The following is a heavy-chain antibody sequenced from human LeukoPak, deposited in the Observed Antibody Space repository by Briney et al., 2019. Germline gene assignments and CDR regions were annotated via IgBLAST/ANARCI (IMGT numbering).Heavy chain of an antibody. CDR1: GGSISSYY. V-gene: IGHV4-38-2*02. J-gene: IGHJ5*02. D-gene: IGHD6-13*01. CDR3: ARDLPGTSSSWFDP. CDR2: IYHSGST. Sequence: SETLSLTCTVSGGSISSYYWGWIRQPPGKGLEWIGSIYHSGSTYYNPSLKSRVTISVDTSKNQFSLKLSSVTAADTAVYYCARDLPGTSSSWFDPWGQGTLVTVSS.